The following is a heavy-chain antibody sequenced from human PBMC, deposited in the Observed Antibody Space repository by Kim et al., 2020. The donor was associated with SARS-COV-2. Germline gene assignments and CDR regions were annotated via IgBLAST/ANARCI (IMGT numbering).Heavy chain of an antibody. CDR3: AKDMSIIGYVSGSYYYYG. J-gene: IGHJ6*01. D-gene: IGHD3-10*01. V-gene: IGHV3-9*01. Sequence: GGSLRLSCAASGFTFDDYAMHWVRQAPGKGLEWVSGISWNSGSIGYADSVKGRFTISRDNAKNSLYLQMNSLRAEDTALYYCAKDMSIIGYVSGSYYYYG. CDR1: GFTFDDYA. CDR2: ISWNSGSI.